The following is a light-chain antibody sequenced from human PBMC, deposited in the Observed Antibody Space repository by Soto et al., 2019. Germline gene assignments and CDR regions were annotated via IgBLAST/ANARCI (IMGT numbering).Light chain of an antibody. V-gene: IGKV3-20*01. J-gene: IGKJ2*01. CDR2: GAT. CDR3: QQDESSPRT. CDR1: QRVSSSY. Sequence: EIVLTQSPGTLSLSPGERVTLSCRASQRVSSSYLAWYQQKPGQAPRLLIYGATRRATGIPDRFSGSGSGTDFTLTIGRLEPEDFAVYYCQQDESSPRTFGQGTNLEIK.